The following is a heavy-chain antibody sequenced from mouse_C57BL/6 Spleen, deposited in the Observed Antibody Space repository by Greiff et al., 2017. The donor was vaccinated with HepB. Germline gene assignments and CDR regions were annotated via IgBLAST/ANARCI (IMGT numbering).Heavy chain of an antibody. D-gene: IGHD1-1*01. J-gene: IGHJ4*01. CDR3: ARRYYGLYYAMDY. V-gene: IGHV1-59*01. CDR2: IDPSDSYT. CDR1: GYTFTSYW. Sequence: QVQLQQPGAELVRPGTSVKLSCKASGYTFTSYWMHWVKQRPGQGLEWIGVIDPSDSYTNYNQKFKGKATLTVDTSSSTAYMQLSSLTSEDSAVYYCARRYYGLYYAMDYWGQGTSVTVSS.